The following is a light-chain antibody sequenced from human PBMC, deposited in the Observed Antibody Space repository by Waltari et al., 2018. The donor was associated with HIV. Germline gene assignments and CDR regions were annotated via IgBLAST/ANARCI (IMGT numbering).Light chain of an antibody. V-gene: IGLV1-47*01. CDR1: SSNIGSNY. CDR2: RNN. Sequence: QSVLTQPPSASGTPGQRVTISCSGSSSNIGSNYVYWYQQLPGTAPKLLIYRNNRRPSGVPDRFSGSKSGTSASLAISGLRSEDEADYYCAAWDDSLSGLWVFGGGTKLTVL. J-gene: IGLJ3*02. CDR3: AAWDDSLSGLWV.